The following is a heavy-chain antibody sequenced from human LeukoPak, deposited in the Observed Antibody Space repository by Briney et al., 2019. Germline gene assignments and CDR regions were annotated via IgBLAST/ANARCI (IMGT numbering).Heavy chain of an antibody. CDR2: INPNSGDT. Sequence: ASVKVSCKTSGYTFTGYYMHWVRQAPGQALEWMGWINPNSGDTNSAQKFQGRVTMTRDMSISTAYMELSSLKSDDTAVYYCARDEYVLTSFDPWGQGTLVTVSS. CDR3: ARDEYVLTSFDP. D-gene: IGHD3-16*01. CDR1: GYTFTGYY. V-gene: IGHV1-2*02. J-gene: IGHJ5*02.